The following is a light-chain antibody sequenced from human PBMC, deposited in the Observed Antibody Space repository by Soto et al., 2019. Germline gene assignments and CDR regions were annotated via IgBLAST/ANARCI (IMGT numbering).Light chain of an antibody. V-gene: IGLV2-23*01. CDR3: CSYAGSSTFV. Sequence: LTQPASVSGSPGQSITISCTGTSSDVGSYNLVSWYQQHPGKAPKLMIYEGSKRPSGVSNRFSGSKSGNTASLTISGLQAEDEADYYCCSYAGSSTFVFGTGTKATVL. CDR1: SSDVGSYNL. CDR2: EGS. J-gene: IGLJ1*01.